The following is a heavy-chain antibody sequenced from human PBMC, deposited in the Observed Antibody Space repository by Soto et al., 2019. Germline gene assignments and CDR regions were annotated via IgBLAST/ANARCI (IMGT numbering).Heavy chain of an antibody. Sequence: GGSLRLSCAASGFTFSSYGMHWVRQAPGKGLEWVAVISYDGSNKYYADSVKGRFTISRDNSKNTLYLQMNSLRAEDTAVYYCAKDSLLYSGWFDPWGQGTLVTVSS. J-gene: IGHJ5*02. CDR3: AKDSLLYSGWFDP. D-gene: IGHD2-2*02. CDR2: ISYDGSNK. CDR1: GFTFSSYG. V-gene: IGHV3-30*18.